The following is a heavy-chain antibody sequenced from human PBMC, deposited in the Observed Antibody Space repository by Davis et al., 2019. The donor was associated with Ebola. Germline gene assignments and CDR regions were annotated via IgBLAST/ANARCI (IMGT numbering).Heavy chain of an antibody. CDR1: GYTFTSYY. V-gene: IGHV1-46*01. CDR2: INPSGGST. D-gene: IGHD3-22*01. J-gene: IGHJ5*02. Sequence: AASVKVSCKASGYTFTSYYMHWVRQAPGQGLEWMGIINPSGGSTSYAQKFQGRVTMTRDTSTSTVYMELSSLRSEDTAVYYCARAGYYYDSSGENWFDPWGQGTLVTVSS. CDR3: ARAGYYYDSSGENWFDP.